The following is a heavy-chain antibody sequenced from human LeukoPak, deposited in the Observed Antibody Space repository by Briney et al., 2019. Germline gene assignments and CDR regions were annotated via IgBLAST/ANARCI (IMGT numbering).Heavy chain of an antibody. V-gene: IGHV3-23*01. CDR2: ISDSGDGT. J-gene: IGHJ3*02. Sequence: GRSLRLSCAGSGFTLRSYAMSWVRQSPVKGLEWVSAISDSGDGTYYADSVKGRFTISRDNSKNTLYLQMNSLRAEDTAVYYCAKAALRYYYDSSGSLSWAFDIWGQGTMVTVSS. D-gene: IGHD3-22*01. CDR3: AKAALRYYYDSSGSLSWAFDI. CDR1: GFTLRSYA.